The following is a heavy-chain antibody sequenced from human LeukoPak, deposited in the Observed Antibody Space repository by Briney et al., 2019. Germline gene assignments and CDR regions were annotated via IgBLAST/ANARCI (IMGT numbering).Heavy chain of an antibody. D-gene: IGHD1-26*01. V-gene: IGHV1-69*04. J-gene: IGHJ6*02. CDR1: GGTFSSYA. Sequence: SVKVSCKASGGTFSSYAISWVRQAPGQGLEWMGRIIPIFGIANYAQKFQGRVTITADKSTSTAYMELSSLRSEDTAVYYCARGVSGMISGSPVTDYYGMDVWGQGTTVTVSS. CDR2: IIPIFGIA. CDR3: ARGVSGMISGSPVTDYYGMDV.